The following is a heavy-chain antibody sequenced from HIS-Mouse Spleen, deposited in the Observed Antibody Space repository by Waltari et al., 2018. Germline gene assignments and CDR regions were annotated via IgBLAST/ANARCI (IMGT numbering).Heavy chain of an antibody. D-gene: IGHD1-26*01. J-gene: IGHJ4*02. CDR2: IYYSGST. CDR1: GGSISTYY. V-gene: IGHV4-59*01. CDR3: ARDGGATTFDY. Sequence: QVQLQESGPGLVKPSETLSLTCTVSGGSISTYYRSWIRQPPGKGLEWIGYIYYSGSTNYNPSLKSRVTISVDTSKNQFSLKLSSVTAADTAVYYCARDGGATTFDYWGQGTLVTVSS.